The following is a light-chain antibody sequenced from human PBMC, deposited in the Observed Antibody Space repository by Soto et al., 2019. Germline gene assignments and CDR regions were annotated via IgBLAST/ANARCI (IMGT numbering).Light chain of an antibody. V-gene: IGKV3-15*01. CDR2: GAS. J-gene: IGKJ2*01. Sequence: EIVMTQSPVTLSVSPGERATLSCRASQSVSSNLAWYQQKCGQAPRLLIYGASTRATGIPARFSGNGSGTEFTLTISSLQSADFAIYYCQQYNNWPPYTFGQGTKLEIK. CDR3: QQYNNWPPYT. CDR1: QSVSSN.